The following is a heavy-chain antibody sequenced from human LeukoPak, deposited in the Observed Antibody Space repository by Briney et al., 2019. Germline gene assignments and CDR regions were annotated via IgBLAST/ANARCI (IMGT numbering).Heavy chain of an antibody. Sequence: GGSLRLSCAASGFTFSSYAMHWVRQAPGKGLEYVSAISSNGGSTYYANSVKGRFTISRDNSKNTLYLQMGSLRAEDMAVYYCARVPAGSWYSSSWYYFDYWGQGTLVTVSS. CDR3: ARVPAGSWYSSSWYYFDY. CDR1: GFTFSSYA. V-gene: IGHV3-64*01. J-gene: IGHJ4*02. D-gene: IGHD6-13*01. CDR2: ISSNGGST.